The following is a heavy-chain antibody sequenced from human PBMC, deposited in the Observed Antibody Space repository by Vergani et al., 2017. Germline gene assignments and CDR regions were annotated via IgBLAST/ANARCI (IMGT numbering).Heavy chain of an antibody. D-gene: IGHD2-15*01. Sequence: EVQLVQSGAEVKKPGATVKISCKVSGYTFTDYYMHWVQQAPGKGLEWMGLVDPEDGETIYAEKFQGRVTITADTSTDTAYMELSSLRSEDTAVYYCARGCSGGSCYGSGAFDIWGQGTMVTVSS. CDR3: ARGCSGGSCYGSGAFDI. J-gene: IGHJ3*02. V-gene: IGHV1-69-2*01. CDR1: GYTFTDYY. CDR2: VDPEDGET.